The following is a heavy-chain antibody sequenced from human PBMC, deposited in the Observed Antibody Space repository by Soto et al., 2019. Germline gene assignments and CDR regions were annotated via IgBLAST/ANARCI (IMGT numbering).Heavy chain of an antibody. CDR1: GGSIRSYY. D-gene: IGHD3-22*01. V-gene: IGHV4-59*01. CDR3: ARDLNYYDSSGEPWFDP. CDR2: IYYSGST. J-gene: IGHJ5*02. Sequence: PSETLSVTCTIYGGSIRSYYWIWIRQPPGRGLEWIGYIYYSGSTNYNPSLKSRVTISVDTSKNQFSLKLSSVTAADTAVYYCARDLNYYDSSGEPWFDPWGQGTMVTVSS.